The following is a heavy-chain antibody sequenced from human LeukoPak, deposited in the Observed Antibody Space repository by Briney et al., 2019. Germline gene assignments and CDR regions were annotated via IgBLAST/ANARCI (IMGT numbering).Heavy chain of an antibody. J-gene: IGHJ4*02. D-gene: IGHD4-17*01. CDR2: TYTGGRA. CDR1: GASITTPGYY. Sequence: SQTLSLTCTVSGASITTPGYYWSWIRQPAGKGLEWIGRTYTGGRAEYNPSLDSRATISVDVSKKQFSLTLTSVTAADTAAYFCATEGVYGVSSPAFDSWGQGTLVTVSS. CDR3: ATEGVYGVSSPAFDS. V-gene: IGHV4-61*02.